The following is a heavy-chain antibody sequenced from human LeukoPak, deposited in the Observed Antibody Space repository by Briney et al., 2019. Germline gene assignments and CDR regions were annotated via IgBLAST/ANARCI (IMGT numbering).Heavy chain of an antibody. D-gene: IGHD4-23*01. J-gene: IGHJ4*02. V-gene: IGHV4-39*07. CDR2: MSYSGST. Sequence: SETLSLTCTVSGGSISSYYWVWIRQPPGKGLEWIGSMSYSGSTYYNPSLKSRVTISIDTSKNQFSRKLSSATAAATAVYYCARNGRGGAPVLTYPDSWGQGTLVTVSS. CDR3: ARNGRGGAPVLTYPDS. CDR1: GGSISSYY.